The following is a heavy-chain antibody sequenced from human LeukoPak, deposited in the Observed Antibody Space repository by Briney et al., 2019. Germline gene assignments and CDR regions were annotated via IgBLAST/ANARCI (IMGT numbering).Heavy chain of an antibody. Sequence: SETLSLTCAVYGGSFSGYYWSWIRQPPGKGLEWIGEINHSGSTNYNPSLKSRVTISVDTSKNQFSLKLSSVTAADTAAYYCASKGVVPAVLNYWGQETLVTFSS. J-gene: IGHJ4*02. D-gene: IGHD2-2*01. CDR2: INHSGST. CDR1: GGSFSGYY. CDR3: ASKGVVPAVLNY. V-gene: IGHV4-34*01.